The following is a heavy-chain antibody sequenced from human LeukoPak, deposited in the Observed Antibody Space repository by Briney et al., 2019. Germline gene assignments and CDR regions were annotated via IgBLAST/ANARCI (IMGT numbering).Heavy chain of an antibody. Sequence: PGGSLRLSCAASGFTFDDYAIHWVRQAPGKGLEWVSGISWNSGTIGYADSVKGRFTISRDNAKNSLYLQMNSLRAEDTAFYYCAKAQAAYSSSWADYWGQGALVTVSS. D-gene: IGHD6-13*01. CDR3: AKAQAAYSSSWADY. V-gene: IGHV3-9*01. CDR1: GFTFDDYA. J-gene: IGHJ4*02. CDR2: ISWNSGTI.